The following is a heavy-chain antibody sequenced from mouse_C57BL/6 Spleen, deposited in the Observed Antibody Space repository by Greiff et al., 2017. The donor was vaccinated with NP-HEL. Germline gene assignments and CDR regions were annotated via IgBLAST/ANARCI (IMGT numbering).Heavy chain of an antibody. CDR1: GYAFTNYL. J-gene: IGHJ2*01. V-gene: IGHV1-54*01. D-gene: IGHD1-1*02. CDR2: INPGSGGT. CDR3: ARGGDYGGSFDD. Sequence: QVQLQQSGAELVRPGTSVKVSCKASGYAFTNYLIEWVKQRPGQGLEWIGVINPGSGGTNYNEKFKGKATLTADKSSSTAYMELSSLTSEDSAVYVCARGGDYGGSFDDWGQGTTLTVSS.